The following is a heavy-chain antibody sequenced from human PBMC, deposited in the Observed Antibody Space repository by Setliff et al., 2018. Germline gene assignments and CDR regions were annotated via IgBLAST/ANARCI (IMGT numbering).Heavy chain of an antibody. CDR1: GDSMNSGVYY. D-gene: IGHD1-1*01. CDR2: IYSGGTT. V-gene: IGHV4-39*01. CDR3: ARTGTYRYFDY. Sequence: EPLSLTCKVSGDSMNSGVYYWAWIRQPPGKGLEWIGRIYSGGTTYYNSSLKSRVTISVDTSKSQFSLRLNSVTAADTAVYYCARTGTYRYFDYWGRGTLVTVSS. J-gene: IGHJ4*02.